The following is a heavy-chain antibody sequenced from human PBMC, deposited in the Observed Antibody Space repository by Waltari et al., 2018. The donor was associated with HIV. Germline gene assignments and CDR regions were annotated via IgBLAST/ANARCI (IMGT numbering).Heavy chain of an antibody. CDR3: AKDLRLAQVGDY. D-gene: IGHD3-10*01. V-gene: IGHV3-23*01. Sequence: EVQLLESGGGLVQPGGSLRLSCAASGFPFSSSGMSWVRQAPGKGLEWVSHISGSGGRTYYADSVKGRFTISRDNSKNTLYLQMNSLRVEDTALYYCAKDLRLAQVGDYWGQGTLVTVSS. J-gene: IGHJ4*02. CDR2: ISGSGGRT. CDR1: GFPFSSSG.